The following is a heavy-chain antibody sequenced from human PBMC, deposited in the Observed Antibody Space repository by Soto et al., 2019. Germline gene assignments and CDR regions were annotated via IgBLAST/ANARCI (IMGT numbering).Heavy chain of an antibody. J-gene: IGHJ4*01. CDR3: AHAGDYDLLTFDH. D-gene: IGHD4-17*01. CDR1: GFSLSTYHMG. CDR2: LYWDDDN. Sequence: QITLKESGPTLVRPAQTLTLTCDFSGFSLSTYHMGVAWIRQPPGKALEWLALLYWDDDNRYSPSLKDRLAISKDTSNNQVVLTITNIDPGDSATYFCAHAGDYDLLTFDHWGPGTLVTVSS. V-gene: IGHV2-5*02.